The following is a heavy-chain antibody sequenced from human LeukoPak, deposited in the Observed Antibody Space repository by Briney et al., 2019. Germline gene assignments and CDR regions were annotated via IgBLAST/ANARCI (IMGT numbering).Heavy chain of an antibody. CDR2: TYFRSKWYS. V-gene: IGHV6-1*01. Sequence: SQTLSLTCAISVDTVSSNSAAWDWIRQSPSRGLEWLGRTYFRSKWYSDYAVSVKSRITINPDTSTNQFSLHLNSMTPEDTAVYLCARLQGIGSDRYFFDYWGQGTLVTVSS. CDR1: VDTVSSNSAA. D-gene: IGHD6-19*01. J-gene: IGHJ4*02. CDR3: ARLQGIGSDRYFFDY.